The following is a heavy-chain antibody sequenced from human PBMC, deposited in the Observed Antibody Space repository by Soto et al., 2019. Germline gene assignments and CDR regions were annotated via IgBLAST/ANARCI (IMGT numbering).Heavy chain of an antibody. CDR3: AKDTFDVPPGFDY. Sequence: EVQLLGSGGGLVHPGGSLRLSCAASGFAFRNYGMSWVHQAPGKGLKWVSTISGSGGSTYYADSVKGRFTISRDNSKNTLYLQMHSLRAEDTAIYYCAKDTFDVPPGFDYWGQGTLVTVSS. V-gene: IGHV3-23*01. CDR1: GFAFRNYG. J-gene: IGHJ4*02. D-gene: IGHD3-9*01. CDR2: ISGSGGST.